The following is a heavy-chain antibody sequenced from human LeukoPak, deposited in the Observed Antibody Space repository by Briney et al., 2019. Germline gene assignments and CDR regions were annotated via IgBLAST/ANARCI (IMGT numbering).Heavy chain of an antibody. CDR1: GFTFDDYG. V-gene: IGHV3-20*04. CDR2: INWNGGST. D-gene: IGHD3-9*01. Sequence: GGSLRLSCAASGFTFDDYGMSWVRHAPGKGLEWVSGINWNGGSTGYADSLKGRFTISRDNAKNSLYLQMNSLRAEDTALYYCARSTSDWPEYFQHWGQGTLVTVSS. J-gene: IGHJ1*01. CDR3: ARSTSDWPEYFQH.